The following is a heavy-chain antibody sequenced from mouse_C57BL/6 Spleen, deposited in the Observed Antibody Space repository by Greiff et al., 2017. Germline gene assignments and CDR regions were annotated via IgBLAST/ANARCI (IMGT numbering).Heavy chain of an antibody. CDR3: AREGSGGWFAY. Sequence: EVQRVESGGGLVKPGGSLKLSCAASGFTFSSYAMSWVRQTPEKRLEWVATISDGGSYTYYPDNVKGRFTISRDNAKNKLYLQMSHLKAEDTAMYYCAREGSGGWFAYWGQGTLVTVAA. CDR1: GFTFSSYA. J-gene: IGHJ3*01. CDR2: ISDGGSYT. V-gene: IGHV5-4*01.